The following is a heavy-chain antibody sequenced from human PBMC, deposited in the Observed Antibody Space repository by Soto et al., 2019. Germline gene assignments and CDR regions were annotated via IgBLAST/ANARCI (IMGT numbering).Heavy chain of an antibody. CDR2: ISGSGVST. CDR1: GFTFTNYA. J-gene: IGHJ5*02. V-gene: IGHV3-23*01. CDR3: AKMYRGYSGYIQS. D-gene: IGHD5-12*01. Sequence: PAGAPRLSCATSGFTFTNYAMTLVPPGPGKGLEWVSSISGSGVSTYFADSVKGRFTISRDNSKNTLFLHMNSLRAEDTAVYYCAKMYRGYSGYIQSWGQGTLVTVSS.